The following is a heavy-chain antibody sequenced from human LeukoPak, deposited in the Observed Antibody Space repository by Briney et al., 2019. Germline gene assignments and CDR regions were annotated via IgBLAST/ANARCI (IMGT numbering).Heavy chain of an antibody. V-gene: IGHV4-39*07. J-gene: IGHJ4*02. CDR1: GGSISSSSYY. D-gene: IGHD1-26*01. Sequence: PSETLSLTCTVSGGSISSSSYYWGWIRQPPGKGLEWIGSIYYSGSTYYNPSLKSRVTISVDTSKNQFSLKLSSVTAADTAVYYCARERAPDFSGKPFYFDYWGQGTLVTVSS. CDR3: ARERAPDFSGKPFYFDY. CDR2: IYYSGST.